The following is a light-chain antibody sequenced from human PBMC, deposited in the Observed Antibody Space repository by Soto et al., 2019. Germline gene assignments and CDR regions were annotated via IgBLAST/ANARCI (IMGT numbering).Light chain of an antibody. V-gene: IGKV3-15*01. J-gene: IGKJ2*01. Sequence: EIVMTQSPGTLSASPGERATLSCRASQGVSSNLAWYQQKPGQAPRLLIYGASTRAAGIPARFSGSGSGTEFTLTISSLQSEDFAVYYCQQYNNWPPYTFGQGTKLEIQ. CDR1: QGVSSN. CDR3: QQYNNWPPYT. CDR2: GAS.